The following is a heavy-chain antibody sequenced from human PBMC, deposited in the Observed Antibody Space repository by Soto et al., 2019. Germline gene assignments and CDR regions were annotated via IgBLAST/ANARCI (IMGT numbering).Heavy chain of an antibody. J-gene: IGHJ4*02. Sequence: PSETLSLTCTVSGGSISSYYWSWIRQPPGKGLEWIGYIYYSGSTNYNPSLKSRVTISVDTYKNQFSLKLSSVTAADTAVYYCAGTRTYYFDYWGQGTLVTVSS. CDR3: AGTRTYYFDY. V-gene: IGHV4-59*12. CDR2: IYYSGST. CDR1: GGSISSYY.